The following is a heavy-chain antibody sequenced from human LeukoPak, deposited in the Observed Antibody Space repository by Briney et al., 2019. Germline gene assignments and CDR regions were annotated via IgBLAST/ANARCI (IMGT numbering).Heavy chain of an antibody. CDR3: AKEIYVYGSRGFNY. D-gene: IGHD3-10*01. J-gene: IGHJ4*02. CDR1: QFTFSYYA. Sequence: PGGSLRLSCSASQFTFSYYAMTWVRQAPGKGLEWVSGVSSSGDYTYYANSVKGRFTISRDNSKNTLYLQLSSLRVEDTAVYYCAKEIYVYGSRGFNYWGQGTLVTVSS. V-gene: IGHV3-23*01. CDR2: VSSSGDYT.